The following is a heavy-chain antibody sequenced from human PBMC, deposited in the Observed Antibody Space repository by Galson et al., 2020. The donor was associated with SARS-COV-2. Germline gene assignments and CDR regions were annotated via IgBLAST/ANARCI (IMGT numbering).Heavy chain of an antibody. V-gene: IGHV4-59*01. CDR3: ARDPAPRYGDNYYYGMDV. D-gene: IGHD4-17*01. CDR1: DVSMTSYY. Sequence: ETSETLSLTCSVSDVSMTSYYWSWIRQPPGKGLEWLGYISYSGSTNYNPSLRSRVTILVDLSKNQFSLKLSSVTAADTAVYYCARDPAPRYGDNYYYGMDVWGRGTTVTVSS. J-gene: IGHJ6*02. CDR2: ISYSGST.